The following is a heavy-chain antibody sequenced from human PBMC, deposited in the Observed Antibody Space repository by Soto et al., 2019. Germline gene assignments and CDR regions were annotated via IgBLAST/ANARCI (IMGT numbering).Heavy chain of an antibody. J-gene: IGHJ4*02. CDR1: GYTFTSYG. D-gene: IGHD2-21*01. Sequence: ASVKVSCKASGYTFTSYGISWVRQAPGQGLEWMGWISAYNGNTNYAQKLQGRVTITTDTSTSTAYVELRSLRSDDTAVYYCASGNCGYVCYHDYWGQGTLVTVSS. CDR2: ISAYNGNT. V-gene: IGHV1-18*01. CDR3: ASGNCGYVCYHDY.